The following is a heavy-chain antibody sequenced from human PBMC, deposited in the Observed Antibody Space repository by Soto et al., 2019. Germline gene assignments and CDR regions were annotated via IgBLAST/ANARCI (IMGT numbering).Heavy chain of an antibody. CDR3: AGGDDSSGWYYSWFDP. J-gene: IGHJ5*02. CDR2: IYYSGST. D-gene: IGHD6-19*01. Sequence: SETLSLTCTVSGGSISSYYWSWIRQPPGKGLEWIGYIYYSGSTNYNPSLKSRVTISVDTSKNQFSLKLSSVTAADTAVYYCAGGDDSSGWYYSWFDPWGQGTLVTVSS. V-gene: IGHV4-59*01. CDR1: GGSISSYY.